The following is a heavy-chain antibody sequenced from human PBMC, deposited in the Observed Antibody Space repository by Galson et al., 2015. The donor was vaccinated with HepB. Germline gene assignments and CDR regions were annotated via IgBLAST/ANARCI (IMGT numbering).Heavy chain of an antibody. CDR1: GASINTDD. J-gene: IGHJ3*02. V-gene: IGHV4-59*12. CDR3: SRVFGQKCGGTTCFLGAFDI. Sequence: SETLSVTCRVSGASINTDDWTWIRQSPGQRLEWDGYVHHSGAANYNPSLKSRVTMSIDTSKNHFSLNLRSVTAGDTAMYFCSRVFGQKCGGTTCFLGAFDIWGPGTRVIVSS. D-gene: IGHD3/OR15-3a*01. CDR2: VHHSGAA.